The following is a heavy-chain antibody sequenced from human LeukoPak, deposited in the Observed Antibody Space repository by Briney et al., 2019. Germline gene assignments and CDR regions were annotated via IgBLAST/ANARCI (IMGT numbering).Heavy chain of an antibody. V-gene: IGHV3-7*01. CDR3: ATRGDLSWFGALRH. D-gene: IGHD3-16*02. CDR1: GFSFSNYW. J-gene: IGHJ4*02. CDR2: IKQA. Sequence: GGSLRLSCVVSGFSFSNYWMDWVRQAAGKGLEWAAFIKQAYADSVKGRFTISRDNAKNSLYLQMNSLRVEDTAVYYCATRGDLSWFGALRHWSQGTLVTVSS.